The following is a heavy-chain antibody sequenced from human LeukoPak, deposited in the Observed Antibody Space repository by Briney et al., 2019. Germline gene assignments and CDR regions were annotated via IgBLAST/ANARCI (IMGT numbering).Heavy chain of an antibody. D-gene: IGHD3-16*02. CDR3: ARVDYVWGTYRYTCDY. Sequence: GGSLRLSCAASGFTFGSYCMSWVRQAPGKGLEWVANINEDGSVKYYVDSVKGRFTISRDNAKKSQSLHMNNLRAEDTAVYYCARVDYVWGTYRYTCDYWGQGTLVNVSS. J-gene: IGHJ4*02. CDR2: INEDGSVK. V-gene: IGHV3-7*01. CDR1: GFTFGSYC.